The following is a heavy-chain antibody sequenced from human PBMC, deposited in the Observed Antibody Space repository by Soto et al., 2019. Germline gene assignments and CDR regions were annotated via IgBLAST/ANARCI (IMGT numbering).Heavy chain of an antibody. Sequence: SETLSLTCAVSGGSITSNWWSWVRQHPGKGLEWIAEIFHTGSANYNPSLMGRLTISMDKSRSHLSLTLNSVTAADTAVYYCARHIAVSGTRGFDHWGQGTLVTVSS. CDR1: GGSITSNW. CDR3: ARHIAVSGTRGFDH. V-gene: IGHV4-4*02. J-gene: IGHJ4*02. CDR2: IFHTGSA. D-gene: IGHD2-21*01.